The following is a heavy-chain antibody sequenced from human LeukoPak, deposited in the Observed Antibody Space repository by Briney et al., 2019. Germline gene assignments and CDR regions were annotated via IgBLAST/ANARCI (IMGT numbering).Heavy chain of an antibody. V-gene: IGHV3-53*01. CDR2: VYSGGST. D-gene: IGHD1-26*01. J-gene: IGHJ4*02. CDR1: GFTVSSNY. CDR3: ARGVGSGSRLRAGDY. Sequence: GGSLRLSCAASGFTVSSNYMSWVRQAPGKGLEWVSVVYSGGSTYYADSVKGRFTISRDNSKNTLYLQMNSLRAEDTAVYYCARGVGSGSRLRAGDYWGQGTLVTVSS.